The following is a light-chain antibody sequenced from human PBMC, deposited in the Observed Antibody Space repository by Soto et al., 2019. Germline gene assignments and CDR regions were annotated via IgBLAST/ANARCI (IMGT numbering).Light chain of an antibody. J-gene: IGLJ2*01. Sequence: QSVLTQPPSVSGAPGQRGTISCTGRSSNIGAGYDVHWYQQLPGTAPKLLIYGNSNRPSGVPDRFSGSKSGTSASLAITGLQAEDEADYYCQSYDSSLSALFGGGTKLTVL. V-gene: IGLV1-40*01. CDR2: GNS. CDR3: QSYDSSLSAL. CDR1: SSNIGAGYD.